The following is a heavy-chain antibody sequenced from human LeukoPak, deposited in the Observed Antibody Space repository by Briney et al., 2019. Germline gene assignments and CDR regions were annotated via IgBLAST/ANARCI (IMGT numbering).Heavy chain of an antibody. J-gene: IGHJ4*02. CDR3: ARDPDY. V-gene: IGHV4-59*02. CDR1: GFTVSSNY. Sequence: GSLRLSCAASGFTVSSNYMSWIRQPPGKGLEWIGYIYYSGSTNYNPSLKSRVTISVDTSKNQFSLKLSSVTAADTAVYHCARDPDYWGQGTLVTVSS. CDR2: IYYSGST.